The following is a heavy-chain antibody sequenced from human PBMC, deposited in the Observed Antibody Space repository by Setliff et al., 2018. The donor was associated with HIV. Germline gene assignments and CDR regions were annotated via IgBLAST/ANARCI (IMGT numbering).Heavy chain of an antibody. J-gene: IGHJ3*02. CDR3: ARVGLGGAFDI. D-gene: IGHD1-26*01. Sequence: GGSLTLSCAASGFSFSDFSMHWVRQVPGKGLAWVSRVYSAGTTTTDADFVKGRFTIARDNGKNTLYLQMNSLRAEDSAVYFCARVGLGGAFDIWGQGTKVTVSS. CDR2: VYSAGTTT. CDR1: GFSFSDFS. V-gene: IGHV3-74*01.